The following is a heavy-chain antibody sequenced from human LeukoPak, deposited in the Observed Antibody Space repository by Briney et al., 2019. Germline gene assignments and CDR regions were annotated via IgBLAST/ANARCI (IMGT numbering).Heavy chain of an antibody. CDR3: ARGLTTMVTPGQYYYYGMDV. CDR2: IYIAGST. J-gene: IGHJ6*02. Sequence: GGSLRLSCAASGFTVNSNYMSWVRQAPGEGLEWVSVIYIAGSTYYVDSVKGRFTISRDNSKNTLYLQMNSLRAEDTAVYYCARGLTTMVTPGQYYYYGMDVWGQGSTVTVSS. V-gene: IGHV3-53*01. CDR1: GFTVNSNY. D-gene: IGHD4-23*01.